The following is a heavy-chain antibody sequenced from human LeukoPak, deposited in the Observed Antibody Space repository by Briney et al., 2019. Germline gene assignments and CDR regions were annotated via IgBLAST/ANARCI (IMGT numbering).Heavy chain of an antibody. D-gene: IGHD3-3*01. Sequence: PGGSLRLSCAASGFTFSSYSMNWVRQAPGKGLEWVSYISSSSGTIYYADSVKGRFTISRDNAKNSLYLQMSSLRAEDTAVYYCASSDFWSGYPPNYGMDVWGQGTTVTVSS. V-gene: IGHV3-48*01. CDR3: ASSDFWSGYPPNYGMDV. J-gene: IGHJ6*02. CDR1: GFTFSSYS. CDR2: ISSSSGTI.